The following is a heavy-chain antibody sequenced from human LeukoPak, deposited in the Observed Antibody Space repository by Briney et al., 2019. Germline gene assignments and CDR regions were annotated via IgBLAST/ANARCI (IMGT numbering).Heavy chain of an antibody. CDR3: ARVGSGSYHPYYYYYMDV. CDR1: GGSISSYY. J-gene: IGHJ6*03. D-gene: IGHD3-10*01. Sequence: SETLSLTCTVSGGSISSYYWSWIRQPPGKGLEWIGYIYYSGSANYNPSLKSRVTISLDTSKNQFSLKLSSVTAADTAVYYCARVGSGSYHPYYYYYMDVWGKGTTVTISS. V-gene: IGHV4-59*01. CDR2: IYYSGSA.